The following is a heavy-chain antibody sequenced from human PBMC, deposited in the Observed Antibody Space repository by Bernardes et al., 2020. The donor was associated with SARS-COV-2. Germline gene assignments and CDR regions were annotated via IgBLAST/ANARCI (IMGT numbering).Heavy chain of an antibody. CDR1: GFIFSDSY. CDR2: ISGETGYT. V-gene: IGHV3-11*05. CDR3: ARDVGGTDWRFGFDV. D-gene: IGHD3-9*01. J-gene: IGHJ3*01. Sequence: SLSLSCTASGFIFSDSYMSWIRQAPGKGLEWISYISGETGYTNYAGSVKGRFTISRDNARNSLYLQMTNLRADDTATYFCARDVGGTDWRFGFDVWGPGTMFHVSS.